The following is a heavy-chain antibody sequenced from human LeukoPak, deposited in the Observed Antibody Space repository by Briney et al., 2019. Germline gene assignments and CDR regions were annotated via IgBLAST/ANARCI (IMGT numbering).Heavy chain of an antibody. V-gene: IGHV4-39*01. D-gene: IGHD6-13*01. J-gene: IGHJ4*02. CDR1: GGSISSSSYY. Sequence: PSETLSLTCTVSGGSISSSSYYWGWIRQPPGKGLEWIGSIYYSGSTYYNPSLKSRVTISVDTSKNQFSLKLSSVTAADTAVYYCASGSRIAAAGYFDYWGQGTLVTVSS. CDR3: ASGSRIAAAGYFDY. CDR2: IYYSGST.